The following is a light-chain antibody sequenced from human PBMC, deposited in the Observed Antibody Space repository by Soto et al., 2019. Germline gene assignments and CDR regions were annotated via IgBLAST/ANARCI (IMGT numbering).Light chain of an antibody. CDR3: QQYEELPPQRT. Sequence: EIVMTQSPATLSVSPGEGATLSCRAGQSVGVNLAWYQQMPGQAPRLLIYGASTRATGVPARFSGSGSGTEFTLTFSSLQSEDFAVYYCQQYEELPPQRTFGGGTKVVI. V-gene: IGKV3-15*01. CDR1: QSVGVN. CDR2: GAS. J-gene: IGKJ4*01.